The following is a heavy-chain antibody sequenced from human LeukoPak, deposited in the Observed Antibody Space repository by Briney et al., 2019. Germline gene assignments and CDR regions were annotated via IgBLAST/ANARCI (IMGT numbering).Heavy chain of an antibody. CDR3: ARVRITMVRGVIITRTGRFDY. CDR1: GGSISSSSYY. V-gene: IGHV4-39*07. CDR2: IYYSGST. Sequence: PSETLSLTCTVSGGSISSSSYYWGWIRQPPGKGLEWIGSIYYSGSTYYNPSLKSRVTISVDTSKNQFSLKLSSVTAADTAVYYCARVRITMVRGVIITRTGRFDYWGQGTLVTVSS. J-gene: IGHJ4*02. D-gene: IGHD3-10*01.